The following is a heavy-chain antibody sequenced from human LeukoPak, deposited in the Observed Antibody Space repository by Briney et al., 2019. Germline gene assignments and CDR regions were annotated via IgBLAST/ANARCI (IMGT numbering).Heavy chain of an antibody. V-gene: IGHV1-2*02. J-gene: IGHJ4*02. CDR1: GYTFTGYY. Sequence: ASVKVSCKASGYTFTGYYMHWVRQAPGQGLEWMGWINPNSGGTNYAQKFQGRATMTRDTSIGTAYMELSRLRSDDTAVYYCAREDLAAAGYDYWGQGTLVTVSS. D-gene: IGHD6-13*01. CDR3: AREDLAAAGYDY. CDR2: INPNSGGT.